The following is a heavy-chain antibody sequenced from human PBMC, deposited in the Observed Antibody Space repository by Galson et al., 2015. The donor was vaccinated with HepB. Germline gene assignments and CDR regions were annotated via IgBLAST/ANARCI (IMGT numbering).Heavy chain of an antibody. CDR2: IWYDGSNK. CDR1: GFTFSSYG. D-gene: IGHD6-13*01. CDR3: ARDGAPRGVPYSSSWLSYFDY. Sequence: SLRLSCAASGFTFSSYGMHWVRQAPGKGLEWVAVIWYDGSNKYYADSVKGRFTISRDNSKNTLYLQMNSLRAEDTAVYYCARDGAPRGVPYSSSWLSYFDYWGQGTLVTVSS. J-gene: IGHJ4*02. V-gene: IGHV3-33*08.